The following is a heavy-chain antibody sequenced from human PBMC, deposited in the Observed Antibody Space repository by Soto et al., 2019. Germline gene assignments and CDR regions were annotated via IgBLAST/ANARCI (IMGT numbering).Heavy chain of an antibody. CDR2: IKTDASEK. J-gene: IGHJ4*01. V-gene: IGHV3-7*01. Sequence: GGSLRLSCAASGFTLRSYWMSWVRQDPGKGLEWLATIKTDASEKKYVYSVKGRFKVSRDNDNTSMYLEMDSLRAEDTAVYYCAADSGCGSASSANHCLHXWGRVTLVTVSX. CDR3: AADSGCGSASSANHCLHX. D-gene: IGHD3-10*01. CDR1: GFTLRSYW.